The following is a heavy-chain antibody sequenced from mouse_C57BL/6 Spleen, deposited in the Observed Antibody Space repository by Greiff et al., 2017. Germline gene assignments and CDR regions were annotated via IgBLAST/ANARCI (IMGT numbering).Heavy chain of an antibody. D-gene: IGHD2-14*01. J-gene: IGHJ3*01. CDR2: INPNNGGT. Sequence: VQLQQSGPELVKPGASVKIPCKASGYTFTDYNMDWVKQRHGQGLEWIGDINPNNGGTIYNQKFKGKATLTVDTSSSTAYMELRSLTSEDTAVYYWASAPEGYPAYWGQGTLVTVSA. CDR1: GYTFTDYN. V-gene: IGHV1-18*01. CDR3: ASAPEGYPAY.